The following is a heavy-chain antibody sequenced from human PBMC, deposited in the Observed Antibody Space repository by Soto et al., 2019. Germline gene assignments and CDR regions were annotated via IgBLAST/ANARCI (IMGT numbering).Heavy chain of an antibody. CDR3: ARDTIGDWTLTSFDY. J-gene: IGHJ4*02. CDR2: ISSSSSYI. CDR1: GFTFSSYS. D-gene: IGHD2-21*01. Sequence: GGSLRLSCAASGFTFSSYSMNWVRQAPGKGLEWVSSISSSSSYIYYADSVKGRFTISRDNAKNSLYLQMNSLRAEDTAVYYCARDTIGDWTLTSFDYWGQGTLVTVSS. V-gene: IGHV3-21*01.